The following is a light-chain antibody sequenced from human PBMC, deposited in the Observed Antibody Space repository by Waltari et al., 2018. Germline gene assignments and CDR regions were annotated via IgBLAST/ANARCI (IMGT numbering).Light chain of an antibody. V-gene: IGLV2-23*02. Sequence: QSALPQPASVSGSPGQSITISCTGVNSDVGRYNHFSWHQQHPGNAPKLMTFEVTNRPSGVPNRFSGSKSGNTASLTISGLQAEDEADYYCCSYAGRITFVVFGGGTKLTVL. J-gene: IGLJ2*01. CDR2: EVT. CDR3: CSYAGRITFVV. CDR1: NSDVGRYNH.